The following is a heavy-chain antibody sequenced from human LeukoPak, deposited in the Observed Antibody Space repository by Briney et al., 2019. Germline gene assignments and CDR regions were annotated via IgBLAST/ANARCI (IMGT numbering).Heavy chain of an antibody. V-gene: IGHV3-23*01. CDR3: VRDLYDLWRGVWFDP. Sequence: GGSLRLSCAASGFTFSSYAMSWVRQAPGKGLEWVSAISGSGGSTYYADSVKGRFTISRDNSKNTLYLQMNSLRAEDTAVYYCVRDLYDLWRGVWFDPWGQGTLVTISS. D-gene: IGHD3-3*01. J-gene: IGHJ5*02. CDR2: ISGSGGST. CDR1: GFTFSSYA.